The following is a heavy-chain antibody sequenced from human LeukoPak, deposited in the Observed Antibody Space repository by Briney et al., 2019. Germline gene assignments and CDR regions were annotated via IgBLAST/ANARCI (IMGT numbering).Heavy chain of an antibody. CDR2: IYYSGST. CDR1: VDYIGSSF. Sequence: PSETLSLTCSVSVDYIGSSFWSWLRQPPGKGLEWIGYIYYSGSTNYNPSLKSRVTMSVDTSKNQFSLKLTSVSAADTAVFYCARTRGDPNWYFDLWGRGILVTVSS. V-gene: IGHV4-59*08. D-gene: IGHD3-10*01. CDR3: ARTRGDPNWYFDL. J-gene: IGHJ2*01.